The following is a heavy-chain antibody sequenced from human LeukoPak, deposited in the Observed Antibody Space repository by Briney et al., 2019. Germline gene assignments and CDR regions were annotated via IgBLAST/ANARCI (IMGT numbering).Heavy chain of an antibody. V-gene: IGHV4-34*01. J-gene: IGHJ4*02. CDR2: INHSGST. CDR3: ARGRGAGSGSYIY. D-gene: IGHD1-26*01. CDR1: GGSFSGYY. Sequence: PSETLSLTCAVYGGSFSGYYWRWIRQPPGKGLEWIGEINHSGSTNYNPTLKSRVTISVDTSKNQFPLKLSSVTAADTAVYYCARGRGAGSGSYIYWGQGTLVTVSS.